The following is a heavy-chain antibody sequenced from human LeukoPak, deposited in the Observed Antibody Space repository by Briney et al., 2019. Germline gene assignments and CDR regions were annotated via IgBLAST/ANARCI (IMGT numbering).Heavy chain of an antibody. CDR1: GFTFSSYA. CDR2: ISGSGGST. J-gene: IGHJ4*02. D-gene: IGHD2-15*01. V-gene: IGHV3-23*01. CDR3: ARRFCSGGSCSTRPLDY. Sequence: PGGSLRLSCAASGFTFSSYAMSWVRQAPGKGLEWVSAISGSGGSTYYADSVKGRFTTSRDNSKNTLYLQMNSLRAEDTAVYYCARRFCSGGSCSTRPLDYWGQGTLVTVSS.